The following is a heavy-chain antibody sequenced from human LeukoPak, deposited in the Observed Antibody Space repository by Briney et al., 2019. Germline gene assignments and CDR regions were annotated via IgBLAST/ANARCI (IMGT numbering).Heavy chain of an antibody. CDR1: GGSISTGGYS. D-gene: IGHD3-16*01. J-gene: IGHJ4*02. V-gene: IGHV4-30-4*07. Sequence: SETLSLTCAVSGGSISTGGYSWSWLRQPPGKTLEWIGYIYDSGRAYYNPSLKSRVTISMDTSSNHFSLKLRSVTAADTAVYYCVRDIYDDNNWGQGTLVTVSS. CDR3: VRDIYDDNN. CDR2: IYDSGRA.